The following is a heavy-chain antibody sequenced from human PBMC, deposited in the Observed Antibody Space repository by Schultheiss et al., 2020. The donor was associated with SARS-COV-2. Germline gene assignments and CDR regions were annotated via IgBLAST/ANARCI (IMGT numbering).Heavy chain of an antibody. V-gene: IGHV3-73*01. CDR3: AGEPYCGGDCYRSI. CDR1: GFTFSGSA. CDR2: IRSKANSYAT. J-gene: IGHJ3*02. Sequence: GGSLRLSCAASGFTFSGSAMHWVRQASGKGLEWVGRIRSKANSYATAYAASVKGRFTISRDDSKNTAYLQMNSLRAEDTAVYYCAGEPYCGGDCYRSIWGQGTMVTVSS. D-gene: IGHD2-21*02.